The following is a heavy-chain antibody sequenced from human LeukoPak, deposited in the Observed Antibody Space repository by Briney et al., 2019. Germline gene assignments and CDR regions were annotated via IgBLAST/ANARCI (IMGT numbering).Heavy chain of an antibody. CDR1: SGSISSYY. V-gene: IGHV4-4*07. CDR3: GRQGYTASYYFLDY. D-gene: IGHD1-26*01. J-gene: IGHJ4*02. Sequence: SETLSLTCTVSSGSISSYYWGWVRQPPGKGLEWIGRIYTTGTTQYNPSLKRRVTMSIDTSTNQFSLDLRSMTAADTAVYYCGRQGYTASYYFLDYWSQGTLVAVSS. CDR2: IYTTGTT.